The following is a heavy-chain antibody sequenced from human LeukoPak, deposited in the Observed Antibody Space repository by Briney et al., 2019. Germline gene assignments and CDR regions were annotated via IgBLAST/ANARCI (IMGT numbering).Heavy chain of an antibody. V-gene: IGHV4-4*07. Sequence: SETLSLTCTVSGGSISSYYWSWIRQPAGKGLEWIGRIYTSGSTNYNPSLKGRVTMSVDTSKNQFSLKLSSVTAADTAVYYCARDRYCSSTSCHHNWFDPWGQGTLVTVSS. D-gene: IGHD2-2*01. CDR1: GGSISSYY. CDR3: ARDRYCSSTSCHHNWFDP. J-gene: IGHJ5*02. CDR2: IYTSGST.